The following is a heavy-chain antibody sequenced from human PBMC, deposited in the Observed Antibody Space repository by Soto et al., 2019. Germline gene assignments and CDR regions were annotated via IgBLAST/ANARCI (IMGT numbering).Heavy chain of an antibody. V-gene: IGHV4-31*03. CDR3: ETDGLGDGYNNPFDY. D-gene: IGHD4-4*01. CDR1: GGSISSGGYY. Sequence: SETLALTFTVSGGSISSGGYYWSWIRQHPGKGLEWIWYIYYSGSAYYNPSLKSRVTISVDTSKNHFSLKLSSVTAADKAVYYSETDGLGDGYNNPFDYWGQGTLVTVSS. CDR2: IYYSGSA. J-gene: IGHJ4*02.